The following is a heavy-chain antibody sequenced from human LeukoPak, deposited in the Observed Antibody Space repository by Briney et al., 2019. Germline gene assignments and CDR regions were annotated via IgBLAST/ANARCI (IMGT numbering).Heavy chain of an antibody. Sequence: PGRSLRLSCAASGFTFSRYVVHWVRQAPAKGLEWLAVMSYDGSNKYYADSVRGRFTISRDNSKNTLYLQMNSLRPDDTAVYYCARAGRLLRYFDWLPYWGQGALVTVSS. D-gene: IGHD3-9*01. V-gene: IGHV3-30*04. CDR3: ARAGRLLRYFDWLPY. CDR1: GFTFSRYV. CDR2: MSYDGSNK. J-gene: IGHJ4*02.